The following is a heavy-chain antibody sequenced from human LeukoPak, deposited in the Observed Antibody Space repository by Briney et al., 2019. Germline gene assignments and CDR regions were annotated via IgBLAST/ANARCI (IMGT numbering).Heavy chain of an antibody. D-gene: IGHD1/OR15-1a*01. V-gene: IGHV4-59*02. Sequence: PSETLSLTCSISGGSVSTYYWNWIRQSPGKGLEWIGFVYSGGSSIYNPSLKSRVAMSVDKSRNQFSLRLRSVTAADTAMYYCAKKGQTMPANINYFNHWGRETLFTVSS. CDR1: GGSVSTYY. CDR2: VYSGGSS. J-gene: IGHJ4*02. CDR3: AKKGQTMPANINYFNH.